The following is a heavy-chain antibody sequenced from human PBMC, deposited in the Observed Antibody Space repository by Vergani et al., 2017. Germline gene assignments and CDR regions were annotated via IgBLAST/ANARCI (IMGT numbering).Heavy chain of an antibody. D-gene: IGHD2-15*01. V-gene: IGHV1-46*01. J-gene: IGHJ3*02. CDR1: GYTFTSYY. CDR2: INTSGGST. CDR3: ARDLGYCSGGSCYEGAFDI. Sequence: QVQLVQSGAEVKKPGASVKVSCKASGYTFTSYYMHWVRQAPGQGLEWMGIINTSGGSTSYAQKFQGRVTMTRDTSTSTVYMELSSLRSEDTAVYYCARDLGYCSGGSCYEGAFDIWGQGTMVTVSS.